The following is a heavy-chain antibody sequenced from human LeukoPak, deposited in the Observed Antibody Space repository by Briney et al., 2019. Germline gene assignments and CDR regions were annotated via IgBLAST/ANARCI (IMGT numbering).Heavy chain of an antibody. CDR3: ARDLSDSSSWYLPQVVDY. CDR1: GGSISSYY. Sequence: SETLSLTCTVSGGSISSYYWSWIRQPPGKGLEWIGYIYYSGSTNYNPSLKSRVTISVDTSKNQFSLKLSSVTAADTAVYYCARDLSDSSSWYLPQVVDYWGQGTLVTVSS. D-gene: IGHD6-13*01. CDR2: IYYSGST. J-gene: IGHJ4*02. V-gene: IGHV4-59*12.